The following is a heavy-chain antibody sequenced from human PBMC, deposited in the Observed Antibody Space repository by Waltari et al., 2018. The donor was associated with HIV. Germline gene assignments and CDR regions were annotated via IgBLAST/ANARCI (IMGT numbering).Heavy chain of an antibody. D-gene: IGHD3-3*01. Sequence: QVQLQESGPGLVKPSQTLSLTCTVSGGSIRSGSYFRGWILQPAGKGLEYIGRIYSNGHTSYNPSLKSRVTISVDTSKNQFSLRLSSVTAGDTAVYYCARARQTISGVVRSWFDSWGQGTLVTVSS. V-gene: IGHV4-61*02. CDR1: GGSIRSGSYF. CDR3: ARARQTISGVVRSWFDS. CDR2: IYSNGHT. J-gene: IGHJ5*01.